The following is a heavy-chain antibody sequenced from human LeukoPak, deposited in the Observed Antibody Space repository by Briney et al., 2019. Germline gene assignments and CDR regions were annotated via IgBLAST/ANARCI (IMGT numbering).Heavy chain of an antibody. V-gene: IGHV1-69*02. D-gene: IGHD3-9*01. CDR1: GGTFSSYT. J-gene: IGHJ3*02. CDR2: IIPILGIA. Sequence: SVKVSCKASGGTFSSYTISWVRQAPGQGLEWMGRIIPILGIANYAQKFQGRVTITADKSTSTAYMELSSLRSEDTAVYYCASDWGDDAFDIWGQGTMVTVSS. CDR3: ASDWGDDAFDI.